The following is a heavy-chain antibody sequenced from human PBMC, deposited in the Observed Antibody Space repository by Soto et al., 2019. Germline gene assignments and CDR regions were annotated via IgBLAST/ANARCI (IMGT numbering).Heavy chain of an antibody. Sequence: QVQLQESGPGLVKPSETLSLTCNVSGASITTYYWSWIRQPPGKGLEWIGYIYYSGHINYNPSLKSRVTISVDTSKNQFSLKLSSVTAADTAVYYCARHGATNWGGFFVSWGLETLVSVSS. CDR2: IYYSGHI. D-gene: IGHD7-27*01. CDR3: ARHGATNWGGFFVS. CDR1: GASITTYY. V-gene: IGHV4-59*08. J-gene: IGHJ4*02.